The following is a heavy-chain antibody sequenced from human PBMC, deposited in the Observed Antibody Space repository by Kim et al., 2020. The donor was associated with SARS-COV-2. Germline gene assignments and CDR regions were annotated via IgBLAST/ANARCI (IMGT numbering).Heavy chain of an antibody. Sequence: GGSLRLSCVASGFTFSTYDMSWVRQAPGKGLEWLSYISYSAATIYYADSVKGRFTISRDNVKNSLYLQMNSLRDEDTAVYYCVPNLLWWFDPGGQGTL. CDR1: GFTFSTYD. CDR2: ISYSAATI. CDR3: VPNLLWWFDP. J-gene: IGHJ5*02. V-gene: IGHV3-48*02. D-gene: IGHD1-26*01.